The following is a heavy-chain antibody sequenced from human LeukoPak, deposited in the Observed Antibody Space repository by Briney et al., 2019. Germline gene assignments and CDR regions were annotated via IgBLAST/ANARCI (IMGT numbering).Heavy chain of an antibody. V-gene: IGHV1-2*02. J-gene: IGHJ4*02. CDR2: INPNNGDT. CDR3: AREASGSYSFFLDY. D-gene: IGHD3-10*01. Sequence: ASVKVSCKASGYTFTGDYVHWVRRAPGQGLEWMAWINPNNGDTNSAQKFRGRVTITRDTSISTGYMELSRLTSDDTAVYYCAREASGSYSFFLDYWGQGTLVAVSS. CDR1: GYTFTGDY.